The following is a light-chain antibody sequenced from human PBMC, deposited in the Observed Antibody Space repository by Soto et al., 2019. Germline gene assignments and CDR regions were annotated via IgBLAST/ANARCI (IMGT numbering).Light chain of an antibody. CDR2: AAS. CDR3: QQANSFPFT. V-gene: IGKV1-12*02. CDR1: QGISSG. Sequence: DIQMTQSPSSVSASVGDRVTITCRASQGISSGLAWYQQKPGKAPNLLIYAASSLQSGVPSRFSGSGSGTDFTLPISSLQPEDFATYYCQQANSFPFTFGPGTKVDIK. J-gene: IGKJ3*01.